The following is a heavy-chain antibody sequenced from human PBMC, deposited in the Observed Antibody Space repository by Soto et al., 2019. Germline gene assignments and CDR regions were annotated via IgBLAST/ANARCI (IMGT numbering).Heavy chain of an antibody. CDR3: ARDRGISDSTAYYYHGMDV. J-gene: IGHJ6*02. CDR1: GASISSPGCY. D-gene: IGHD3-10*01. CDR2: IYSSGST. V-gene: IGHV4-31*03. Sequence: KTSETLSLTCTVSGASISSPGCYWSWIRQHPGKGLEWIGYIYSSGSTYYNPSLESRLTISVDTSKNQFSLSLTSVTAADTAVYYCARDRGISDSTAYYYHGMDVWGQGTTVTVSS.